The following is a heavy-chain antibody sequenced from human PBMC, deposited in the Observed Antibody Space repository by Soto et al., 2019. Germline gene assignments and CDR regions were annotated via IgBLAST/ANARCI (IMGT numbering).Heavy chain of an antibody. V-gene: IGHV1-69*12. CDR1: GGTFRRYA. D-gene: IGHD4-17*01. J-gene: IGHJ5*02. Sequence: QVQLVQSGAEVKKPGSSVKVSCKASGGTFRRYAISWVRQAPGQGLEWMGGIIPIFGAANYAQKFQGRVTITADESTSTAYMELSSLRAEDTAVYYCARSEIRDYGDYFWFDPWGQGTLVTVSS. CDR2: IIPIFGAA. CDR3: ARSEIRDYGDYFWFDP.